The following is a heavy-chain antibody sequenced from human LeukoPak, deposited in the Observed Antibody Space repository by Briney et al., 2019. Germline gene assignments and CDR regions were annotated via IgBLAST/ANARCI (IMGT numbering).Heavy chain of an antibody. CDR2: IYYTGST. J-gene: IGHJ4*02. Sequence: WETLSLTCIVSGGSINNYYWSWIRQPPGKGLEWIGYIYYTGSTNYSPSLKSRVTISADTSKNQFSLKLRSVTAADTAVYFCARHQGHDFYDSSGYYSFDYWGQGTLVPVSS. CDR1: GGSINNYY. D-gene: IGHD3-22*01. V-gene: IGHV4-59*08. CDR3: ARHQGHDFYDSSGYYSFDY.